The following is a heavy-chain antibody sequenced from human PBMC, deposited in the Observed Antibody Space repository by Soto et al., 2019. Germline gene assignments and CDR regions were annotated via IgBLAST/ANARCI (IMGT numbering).Heavy chain of an antibody. Sequence: QVQLQESGPGLVKPSQTLSLTCTVSGGSISSGDYYWSWIRQPPGKGLEWIGYIYYSGSTYYNPSLQSRVTIAVDTSNNQFSLKLRSVTAADTAVYYCARARGARYFDYWGQGTLVTVSS. CDR2: IYYSGST. D-gene: IGHD2-15*01. CDR1: GGSISSGDYY. J-gene: IGHJ4*02. CDR3: ARARGARYFDY. V-gene: IGHV4-30-4*01.